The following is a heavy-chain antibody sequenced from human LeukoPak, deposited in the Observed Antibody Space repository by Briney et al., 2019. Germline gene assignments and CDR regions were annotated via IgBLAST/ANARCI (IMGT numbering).Heavy chain of an antibody. CDR2: IYYSGST. V-gene: IGHV4-31*03. CDR1: GGSISSGGYY. Sequence: SQTLSLTCTVSGGSISSGGYYWSWIRQHPGKGLEWIGYIYYSGSTYYNPSLKSRVTISVDTSKNQFSLKLSSVTSADTAVYYCARQKQLDILTGCFDYWGQGTLVTVSS. D-gene: IGHD3-9*01. CDR3: ARQKQLDILTGCFDY. J-gene: IGHJ4*02.